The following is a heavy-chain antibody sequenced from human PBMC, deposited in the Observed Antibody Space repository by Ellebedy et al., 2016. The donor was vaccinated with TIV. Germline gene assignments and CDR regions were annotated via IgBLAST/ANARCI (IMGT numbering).Heavy chain of an antibody. J-gene: IGHJ4*02. Sequence: ASVKVSCKGSGYSFTTYWITWVRQMPGKGLEWMGRIDPSDSYTTYNPSLQGHVTISADKSITTAYLQWSSLKASDTAIYFCARNVGSSGLIDYWGQGTLVTVSS. D-gene: IGHD6-19*01. CDR1: GYSFTTYW. V-gene: IGHV5-10-1*01. CDR2: IDPSDSYT. CDR3: ARNVGSSGLIDY.